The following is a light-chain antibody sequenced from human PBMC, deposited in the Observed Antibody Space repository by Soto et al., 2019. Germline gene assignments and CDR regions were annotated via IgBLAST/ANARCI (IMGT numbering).Light chain of an antibody. CDR3: QQRSNWPSIT. CDR2: DAS. J-gene: IGKJ5*01. Sequence: EIVLTQSPATLSLSPGERATLSCRASQSVSSSLAWYQQKPGQAPRLLVYDASNRATGVPARFTGSGSGTDVTLPVSSLEPEDFAVYYCQQRSNWPSITFGQGTRLEIK. CDR1: QSVSSS. V-gene: IGKV3-11*01.